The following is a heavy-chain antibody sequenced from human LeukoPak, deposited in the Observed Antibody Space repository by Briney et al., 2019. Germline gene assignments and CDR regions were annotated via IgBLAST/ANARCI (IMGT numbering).Heavy chain of an antibody. D-gene: IGHD4-11*01. CDR2: INPNSGGT. V-gene: IGHV1-2*02. CDR1: GYTFTGYY. Sequence: GGSLRLSCAASGYTFTGYYMHWVRQAPGQGLEWMGWINPNSGGTNYAQKLQGRVTMTRDTSISTAYMELSRLRSDDTAVYYCASAPAHTVTIDYWGQGTLVTVSS. CDR3: ASAPAHTVTIDY. J-gene: IGHJ4*02.